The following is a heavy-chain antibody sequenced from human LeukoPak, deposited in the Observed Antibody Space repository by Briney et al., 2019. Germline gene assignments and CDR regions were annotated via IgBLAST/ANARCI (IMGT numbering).Heavy chain of an antibody. J-gene: IGHJ4*02. D-gene: IGHD6-19*01. CDR1: GGSISGYY. CDR2: IYYSGST. CDR3: ATYEGAVAGYFDY. Sequence: SETLSLTCTVSGGSISGYYWSWIRQPPGKGLEWIGFIYYSGSTNYNPSLKSRVTISVDTSKNQFSLTLSSVTAADTAVYYCATYEGAVAGYFDYWGQGTLVTVSS. V-gene: IGHV4-59*01.